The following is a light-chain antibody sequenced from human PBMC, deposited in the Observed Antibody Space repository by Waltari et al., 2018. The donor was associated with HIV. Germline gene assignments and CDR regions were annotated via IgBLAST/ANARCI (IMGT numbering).Light chain of an antibody. CDR1: QNINNNY. V-gene: IGKV3-20*01. CDR3: QQYGTSPLT. Sequence: EIVLTQSPDTLSLSPGEGATLSCRASQNINNNYLAWYQQNPGQAPRLLIYASSLRATAIPDRFSGSGSGTDFTLTITRLDPEDFAVYYCQQYGTSPLTFGGGARVEIK. CDR2: ASS. J-gene: IGKJ4*01.